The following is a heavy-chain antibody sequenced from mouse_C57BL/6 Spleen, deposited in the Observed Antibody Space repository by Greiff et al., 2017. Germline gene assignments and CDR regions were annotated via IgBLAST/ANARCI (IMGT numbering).Heavy chain of an antibody. CDR3: TTTFIATVVADY. J-gene: IGHJ2*01. V-gene: IGHV14-4*01. CDR2: IDPEDGDT. Sequence: EVQLQQSGAELVRPGASVKLSCTASGFNFKDDYMHWVKQRPEQGLEWIGWIDPEDGDTEYASKFKGKATITADTSSNTAYLQLSSLTSEDTAVYYCTTTFIATVVADYWGQGTTLTVSS. CDR1: GFNFKDDY. D-gene: IGHD1-1*01.